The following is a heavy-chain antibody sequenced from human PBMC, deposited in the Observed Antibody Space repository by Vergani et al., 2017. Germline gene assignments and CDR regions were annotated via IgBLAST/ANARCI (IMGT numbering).Heavy chain of an antibody. CDR2: INNDGNT. Sequence: QVQLQQWGAGVVKPSGTLSLTCAVFGESFSSFYWSWIRQPPGKGLEWIGEINNDGNTNYNPSLESRVTVSRDTAKNQFSLNLMSVTAADTAVYYCARGVYSWYEGFDYWGQGTLVTVSS. V-gene: IGHV4-34*02. CDR1: GESFSSFY. J-gene: IGHJ4*02. D-gene: IGHD6-13*01. CDR3: ARGVYSWYEGFDY.